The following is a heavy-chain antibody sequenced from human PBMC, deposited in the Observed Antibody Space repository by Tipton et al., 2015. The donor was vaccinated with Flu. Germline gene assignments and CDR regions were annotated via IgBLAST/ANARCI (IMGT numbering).Heavy chain of an antibody. CDR2: IFYSGSFSGGST. Sequence: TLSLTCTVSGGSISSTYYWGWIRQPPGKGLEWVGSIFYSGSFSGGSTYYNPSLKSRVTISVDTSKNQFSLKLSSVTAADTAIYYCARDSPYDGSGYYSDYWGQGTQVTVSS. J-gene: IGHJ4*02. V-gene: IGHV4-39*07. CDR3: ARDSPYDGSGYYSDY. CDR1: GGSISSTYY. D-gene: IGHD3-22*01.